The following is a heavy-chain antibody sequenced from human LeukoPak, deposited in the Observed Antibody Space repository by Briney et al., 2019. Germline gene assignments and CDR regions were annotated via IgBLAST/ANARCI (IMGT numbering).Heavy chain of an antibody. CDR3: ARDSYGWFGSSGYYYYMDV. CDR1: GGSISSSSYY. D-gene: IGHD3-10*01. V-gene: IGHV4-61*02. Sequence: SETLSLTCTVSGGSISSSSYYWSWIRQPAGKGLEWIGRIYTSGSTNYNPSLKSRVTMSVDTSKNQFSLKLSSVTAADTAVYYCARDSYGWFGSSGYYYYMDVWGKGTTVTISS. CDR2: IYTSGST. J-gene: IGHJ6*03.